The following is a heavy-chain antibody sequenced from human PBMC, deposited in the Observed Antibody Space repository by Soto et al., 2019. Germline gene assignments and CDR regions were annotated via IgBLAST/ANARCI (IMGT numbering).Heavy chain of an antibody. D-gene: IGHD2-15*01. J-gene: IGHJ4*02. V-gene: IGHV4-30-4*01. CDR3: ATMGTPATGLYYFDY. Sequence: SETLSLTCTVSGGSISSGNYYWSWIRQLPGKGLEWIGFISYSGSAYYNPSLKSRVTISVDTSKNQFSLNLSFVTAADTAVYYCATMGTPATGLYYFDYWGQGTLVTVSS. CDR1: GGSISSGNYY. CDR2: ISYSGSA.